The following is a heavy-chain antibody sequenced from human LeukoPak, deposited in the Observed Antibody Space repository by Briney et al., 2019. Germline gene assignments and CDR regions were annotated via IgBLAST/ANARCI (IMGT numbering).Heavy chain of an antibody. CDR3: ARGDHGFVLDY. J-gene: IGHJ4*02. V-gene: IGHV4-59*01. Sequence: PSETLSLTCTVSGGSISSDYWSWIRQPPGKGLEWIGYIYYSGSTNYNPSLKSRVTISVDTSKNQFSLKLSSVTAAHTAVYYCARGDHGFVLDYWGQGTLVTVSS. CDR1: GGSISSDY. CDR2: IYYSGST. D-gene: IGHD2-8*01.